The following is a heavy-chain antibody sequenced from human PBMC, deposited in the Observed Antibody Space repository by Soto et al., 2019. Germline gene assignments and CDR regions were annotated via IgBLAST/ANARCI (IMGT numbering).Heavy chain of an antibody. D-gene: IGHD3-3*01. CDR3: AKDKDRGGYESDFDS. Sequence: EVHLLESGGGLIQPGGSLRLSCGASGFTFGTYGMGWVRQAPGKGLGWVSTITGGNTYYAASVKGRFTISRDKSKNTLYLQMSSLRAEDTALYYCAKDKDRGGYESDFDSWGQGTLVTVSS. V-gene: IGHV3-23*01. CDR1: GFTFGTYG. CDR2: ITGGNT. J-gene: IGHJ4*02.